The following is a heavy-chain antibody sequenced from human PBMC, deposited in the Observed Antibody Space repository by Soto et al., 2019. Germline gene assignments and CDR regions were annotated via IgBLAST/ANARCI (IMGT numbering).Heavy chain of an antibody. CDR1: GFTFSSYG. D-gene: IGHD2-2*01. CDR2: IWYDGSNK. J-gene: IGHJ6*02. V-gene: IGHV3-33*01. CDR3: ARVTGICSSTSCLNYYYYYGMDV. Sequence: GGSLRLSCAASGFTFSSYGMHWVRQAPGKGLEWVAVIWYDGSNKYYADSVKGRFTISRDNSKNTLYLQMNSLRAEDTAVYYCARVTGICSSTSCLNYYYYYGMDVWGQGTTVTVSS.